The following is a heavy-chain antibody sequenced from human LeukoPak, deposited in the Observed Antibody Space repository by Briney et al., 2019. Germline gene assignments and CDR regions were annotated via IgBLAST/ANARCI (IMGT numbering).Heavy chain of an antibody. V-gene: IGHV3-33*06. D-gene: IGHD5-12*01. CDR1: GFTFSSYG. J-gene: IGHJ4*02. Sequence: GGSLRLSCAASGFTFSSYGMHWVRQAPGRGLEWVAVTWYDGSNKYYADSVKGRFTISRDNSKNTLYLEMNRLRGEDTVIYYCAKDLWSGYSYGPLDYWGQGAVVTVSS. CDR2: TWYDGSNK. CDR3: AKDLWSGYSYGPLDY.